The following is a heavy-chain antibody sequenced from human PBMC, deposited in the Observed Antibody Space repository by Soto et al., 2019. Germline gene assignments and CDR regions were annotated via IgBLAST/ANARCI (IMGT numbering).Heavy chain of an antibody. CDR2: TYYRSKWYN. V-gene: IGHV6-1*01. Sequence: PSQTLSLTCAISGDSVSSNRGAWNWIRQSPSRGLEWLGRTYYRSKWYNEYAVSVKSRITINPDTSKNQFSLHLNSVTPDDTAVYYCSRCASGTPDRYGMDVWGQGTTVTVSS. CDR3: SRCASGTPDRYGMDV. D-gene: IGHD3-10*01. J-gene: IGHJ6*02. CDR1: GDSVSSNRGA.